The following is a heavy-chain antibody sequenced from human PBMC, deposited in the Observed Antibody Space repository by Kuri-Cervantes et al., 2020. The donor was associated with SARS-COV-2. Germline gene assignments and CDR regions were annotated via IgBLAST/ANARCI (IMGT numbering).Heavy chain of an antibody. CDR2: IYTSGST. V-gene: IGHV4-61*02. CDR3: ARHERTVGFGDYIRWLDP. Sequence: SETLSLTCTVSGGSISTGDYYWSWLRQPAGKGLEWIGRIYTSGSTNYNPSLTSRVTISVETSKNQFSLKLSSVTAADTAVYYCARHERTVGFGDYIRWLDPWGQGTLVTVSS. D-gene: IGHD4-17*01. J-gene: IGHJ5*02. CDR1: GGSISTGDYY.